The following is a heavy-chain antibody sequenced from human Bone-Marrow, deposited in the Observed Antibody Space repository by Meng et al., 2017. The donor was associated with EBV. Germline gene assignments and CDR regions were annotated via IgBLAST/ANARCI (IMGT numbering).Heavy chain of an antibody. D-gene: IGHD3-10*01. Sequence: GQLVQCGAEVKKPLASVKVSCKASGYTFNSYDISWVRQATGQGLEWMGWMDPNSGNTGFAQKFQGRVTMTRNTSISTAYMELSALTSEDTAVYYCARDVYASGTYRADPWGQGTLVTVSS. CDR1: GYTFNSYD. V-gene: IGHV1-8*01. J-gene: IGHJ5*02. CDR2: MDPNSGNT. CDR3: ARDVYASGTYRADP.